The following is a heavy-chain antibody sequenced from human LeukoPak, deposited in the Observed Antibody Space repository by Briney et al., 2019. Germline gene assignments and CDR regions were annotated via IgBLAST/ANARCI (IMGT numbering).Heavy chain of an antibody. V-gene: IGHV3-23*01. Sequence: SGGSLRLSCAASGFTFSSYAMSWVRQAPXXXXXWVSAISGSGGSTYYADSVKGRFTISRDNSKNTLYLQMNSLRAEDTAVYYCAKEFYSYGSFDYWGQGTLVTVSS. CDR1: GFTFSSYA. J-gene: IGHJ4*02. CDR3: AKEFYSYGSFDY. D-gene: IGHD5-18*01. CDR2: ISGSGGST.